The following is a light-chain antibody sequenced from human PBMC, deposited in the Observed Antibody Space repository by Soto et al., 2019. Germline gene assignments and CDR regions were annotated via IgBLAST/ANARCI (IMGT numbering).Light chain of an antibody. Sequence: DIQMTQFPSSLSASVGERVTITCRASQGIRNDLGWYQQKPGKAPKRLIYAASSLKSGVPSRFSGSGSGTEFTLAISSLQPEDSATFYCLQHSTYPLTFGQGTKVEIK. J-gene: IGKJ1*01. CDR3: LQHSTYPLT. V-gene: IGKV1-17*01. CDR2: AAS. CDR1: QGIRND.